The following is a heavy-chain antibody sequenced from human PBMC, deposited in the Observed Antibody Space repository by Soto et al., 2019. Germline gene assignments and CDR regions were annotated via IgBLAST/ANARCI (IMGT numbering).Heavy chain of an antibody. D-gene: IGHD2-21*01. J-gene: IGHJ5*02. CDR2: ISATGGNT. CDR1: GFTFSNYA. CDR3: AKEEGPINA. Sequence: EVQLLESGGGLVQPGGSLRLSCAASGFTFSNYAMAWVRQAPGKGLEWVSAISATGGNTYYADSVKGRFTISRDKSKNTLLLQMTSLRAEDTGVYYCAKEEGPINAWGQGTLVTVSS. V-gene: IGHV3-23*01.